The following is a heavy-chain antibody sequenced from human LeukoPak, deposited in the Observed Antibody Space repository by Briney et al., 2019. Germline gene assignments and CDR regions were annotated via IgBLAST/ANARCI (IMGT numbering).Heavy chain of an antibody. CDR1: GFTVSSNY. CDR3: AKSPLGYCGGDCYLDY. V-gene: IGHV3-23*01. J-gene: IGHJ4*02. CDR2: ISGSGGST. Sequence: GGSLRLSCAASGFTVSSNYTSWVRQAPGKGLEWVSAISGSGGSTYYADSVKGRFTISRDNSKNTLYLQMNSLRAEDTAVYYCAKSPLGYCGGDCYLDYWGQGTLVTVSS. D-gene: IGHD2-21*02.